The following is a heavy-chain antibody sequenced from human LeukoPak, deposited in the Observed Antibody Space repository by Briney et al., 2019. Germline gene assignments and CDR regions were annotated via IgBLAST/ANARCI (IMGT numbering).Heavy chain of an antibody. CDR1: GFTVSSYH. CDR2: IYNIGTT. CDR3: ARLIAAPGDY. Sequence: HPGGSLRLSCAASGFTVSSYHMSWVRQAPGKGLEWVSVIYNIGTTFYAESVKGRFTISRDNSKNMLSLQMNSLRAEDTAVYYCARLIAAPGDYWGQGTLVTVSS. V-gene: IGHV3-66*02. D-gene: IGHD6-13*01. J-gene: IGHJ4*02.